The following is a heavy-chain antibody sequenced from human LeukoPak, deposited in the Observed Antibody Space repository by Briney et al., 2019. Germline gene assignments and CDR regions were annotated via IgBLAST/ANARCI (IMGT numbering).Heavy chain of an antibody. CDR3: ARYCSSTSCYGRYFDY. J-gene: IGHJ4*02. CDR2: IYTSGST. D-gene: IGHD2-2*01. CDR1: GGSISSYY. V-gene: IGHV4-4*07. Sequence: SETLSLTCTVSGGSISSYYWSWIRQPAGKGLEWIGRIYTSGSTNYNPPLKSRVTMSVDTSKNQFSLKLSSVTAADTAVYYCARYCSSTSCYGRYFDYWGQGTLVTVSS.